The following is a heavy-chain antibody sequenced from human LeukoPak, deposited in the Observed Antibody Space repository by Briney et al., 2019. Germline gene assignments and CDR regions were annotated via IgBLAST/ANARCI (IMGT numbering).Heavy chain of an antibody. V-gene: IGHV4-34*01. CDR1: GGSFSSYS. Sequence: PSETLSLTCTVSGGSFSSYSWSWIRPPSGKGLEWIGEINHSGRANYSPSLQSRVTISIDTSKNQFSLILNSVTAADTSVYFCARFDPGLGWAFDYWGQGTLVTVSS. J-gene: IGHJ4*02. CDR3: ARFDPGLGWAFDY. CDR2: INHSGRA. D-gene: IGHD3-16*01.